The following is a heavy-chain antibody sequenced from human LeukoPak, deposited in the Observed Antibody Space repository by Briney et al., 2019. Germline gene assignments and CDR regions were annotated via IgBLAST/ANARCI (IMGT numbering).Heavy chain of an antibody. J-gene: IGHJ6*04. Sequence: GGSLRLSCVPSGFPFSSFAMTWVRQAPGKGLEWVSSISGSGGTTYYADSVKGRFTISRDSSKNMLYLHMNRLRAEDTAVYYCAKSPYFYNSGRSVDVWGKGTTVTVSS. CDR3: AKSPYFYNSGRSVDV. CDR1: GFPFSSFA. V-gene: IGHV3-23*01. CDR2: ISGSGGTT. D-gene: IGHD3-10*01.